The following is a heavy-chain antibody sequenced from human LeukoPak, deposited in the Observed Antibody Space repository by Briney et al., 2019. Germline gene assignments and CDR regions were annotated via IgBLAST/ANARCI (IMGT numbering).Heavy chain of an antibody. D-gene: IGHD3-10*01. Sequence: SETLSLTCTVSGYSISSGYYWGWIRQPPGKGLEWIGSIYHSGSTYYNPSLKSRVTISVDTSKNQFSLKLSSVTAADTAVYYCARGDYYGSGLYCYYYMDVWGKGTTVTVSS. CDR1: GYSISSGYY. J-gene: IGHJ6*03. CDR3: ARGDYYGSGLYCYYYMDV. V-gene: IGHV4-38-2*02. CDR2: IYHSGST.